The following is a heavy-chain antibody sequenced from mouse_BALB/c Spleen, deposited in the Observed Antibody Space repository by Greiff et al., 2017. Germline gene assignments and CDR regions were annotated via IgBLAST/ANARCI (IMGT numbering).Heavy chain of an antibody. V-gene: IGHV5-6-2*01. CDR1: GFTFSSYY. CDR3: ARRLTGTFDY. CDR2: INSNGGST. J-gene: IGHJ2*01. Sequence: EVHLVESGGGLVKLGGSLKLSCAASGFTFSSYYMSWVRQTPEKRLELVAAINSNGGSTYYPDTVKGRFTISRDNAKNTLYLQMSSLKSEDTALYYCARRLTGTFDYWGQGTTLTVSS. D-gene: IGHD4-1*01.